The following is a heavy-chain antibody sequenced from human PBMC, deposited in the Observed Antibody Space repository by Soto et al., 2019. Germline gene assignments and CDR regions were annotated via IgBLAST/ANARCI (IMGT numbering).Heavy chain of an antibody. D-gene: IGHD1-26*01. CDR1: GYIFTNYW. J-gene: IGHJ6*02. V-gene: IGHV5-51*01. Sequence: RGESLKISCKGSGYIFTNYWIGWVRQMPGKGLEWMGNIYPGNSDSRYSPSFQGQVTTSADKSISTAYLQWSSLKASDTAMYYCARLGDTSNPRYAMDVWGQGTTVTVSS. CDR2: IYPGNSDS. CDR3: ARLGDTSNPRYAMDV.